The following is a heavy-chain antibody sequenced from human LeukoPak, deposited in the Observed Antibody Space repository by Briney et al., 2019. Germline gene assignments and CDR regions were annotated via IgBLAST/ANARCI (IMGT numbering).Heavy chain of an antibody. CDR3: TTGTTVTTGAFDI. CDR2: IKSKTDGGTT. CDR1: GFTFSNAW. Sequence: PGGFLRLSCAASGFTFSNAWMSWVRQAPGKGLEWVGRIKSKTDGGTTDYAAPVKGRFTISRDDSKNTLYLQMNSLKTEDTAVYYCTTGTTVTTGAFDIWGQGTMVTVSS. J-gene: IGHJ3*02. V-gene: IGHV3-15*01. D-gene: IGHD4-17*01.